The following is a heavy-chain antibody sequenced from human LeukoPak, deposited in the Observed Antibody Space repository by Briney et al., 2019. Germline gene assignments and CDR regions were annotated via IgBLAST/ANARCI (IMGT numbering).Heavy chain of an antibody. CDR3: AKGFPVYGSGSYSDY. Sequence: PGGSLRLSCAASGFTFSSYAMSWVRQAPGKGLEWVAFIRYDGSNKYYADSVKGRFTISRDNSKNTLYLQMNSLRAEDTAVYYCAKGFPVYGSGSYSDYWGQGTLVTVSS. V-gene: IGHV3-30*02. CDR2: IRYDGSNK. J-gene: IGHJ4*02. D-gene: IGHD3-10*01. CDR1: GFTFSSYA.